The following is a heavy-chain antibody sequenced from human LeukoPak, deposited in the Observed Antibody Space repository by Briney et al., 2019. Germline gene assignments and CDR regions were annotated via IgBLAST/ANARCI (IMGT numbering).Heavy chain of an antibody. CDR2: IYYSGST. CDR1: GGSISSYY. V-gene: IGHV4-59*12. CDR3: ARARLYYYDSSGYPFDY. D-gene: IGHD3-22*01. Sequence: SETLSLTCTVSGGSISSYYCSWIRQPPGKGLEWIGYIYYSGSTNYNPSLKSRVTISVDTSKNQFSLKLSSVTAADTAVYYCARARLYYYDSSGYPFDYWGQGTLVTVSS. J-gene: IGHJ4*02.